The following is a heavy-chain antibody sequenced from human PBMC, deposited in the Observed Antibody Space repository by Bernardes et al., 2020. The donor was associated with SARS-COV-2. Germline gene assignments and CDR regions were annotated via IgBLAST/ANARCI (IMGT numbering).Heavy chain of an antibody. D-gene: IGHD4-17*01. CDR1: GFSFNHFA. CDR2: ISGDGKSK. CDR3: AKSGGDDYGDYEYYFDH. Sequence: GSLRRSCVASGFSFNHFAMPWVRPAPGKGLEWVSSISGDGKSKYYSYSVSGRFAISRDNSKNTLYLQMNSLRAEDTAVYYCAKSGGDDYGDYEYYFDHWGQGTVVIISS. V-gene: IGHV3-23*01. J-gene: IGHJ4*02.